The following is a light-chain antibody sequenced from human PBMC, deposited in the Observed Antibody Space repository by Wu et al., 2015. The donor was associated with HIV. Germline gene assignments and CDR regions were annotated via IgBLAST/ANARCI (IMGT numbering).Light chain of an antibody. CDR3: QQYNNWPQT. CDR1: QSINNQ. Sequence: DIQMTQSPSSPSADVGDRVTITCRASQSINNQLNWYQQRPGKAPKLLMYAVYSLQSGVPPRFSGSGSGTEFTLTISSLQSEDFAVYYCQQYNNWPQTFGQGTKVEIK. CDR2: AVY. V-gene: IGKV1-39*01. J-gene: IGKJ1*01.